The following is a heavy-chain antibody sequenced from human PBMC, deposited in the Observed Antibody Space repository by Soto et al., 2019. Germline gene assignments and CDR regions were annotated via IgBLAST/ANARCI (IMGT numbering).Heavy chain of an antibody. V-gene: IGHV3-11*05. CDR2: INNSSSYT. J-gene: IGHJ2*01. CDR1: GFTFSDYY. D-gene: IGHD6-13*01. Sequence: QVQLVESGGGLVKPGGSLRLSCEASGFTFSDYYMSWIRQAPGKGLEWISYINNSSSYTNYADSVKGRFTISRDNAKNSLYLQMNSLRAEDTAVYYCARTIAAAGGRRYFDLWGRGTLVTVSS. CDR3: ARTIAAAGGRRYFDL.